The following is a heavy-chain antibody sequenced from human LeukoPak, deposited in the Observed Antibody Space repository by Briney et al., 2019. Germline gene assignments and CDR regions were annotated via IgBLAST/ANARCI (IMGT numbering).Heavy chain of an antibody. D-gene: IGHD4-17*01. Sequence: GGSLRLSCAASGFTFSRYALHWVRQAPGKGLEWVAVIWFDGKTYNYADSVEGRFTISRDNTKNTLSLQMGSLRAEDMAVYYCARELRSLGTGPFDYWGQGTLVTVS. CDR3: ARELRSLGTGPFDY. V-gene: IGHV3-33*01. CDR2: IWFDGKTY. CDR1: GFTFSRYA. J-gene: IGHJ4*02.